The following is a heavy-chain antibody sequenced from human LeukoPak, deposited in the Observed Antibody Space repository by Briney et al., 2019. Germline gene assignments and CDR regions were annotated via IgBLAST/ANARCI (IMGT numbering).Heavy chain of an antibody. J-gene: IGHJ4*02. D-gene: IGHD6-13*01. V-gene: IGHV3-23*01. CDR2: ISGSGDTT. CDR3: AKRIHSSSWYATFDS. Sequence: PGGSLRLSCAASGFTFSSYGMNWVRQAPEKGLEWVSFISGSGDTTYYADSVKGRFTISRDNSKNTLYLQMISLRAEDTALYYCAKRIHSSSWYATFDSWGQGTLVTVSS. CDR1: GFTFSSYG.